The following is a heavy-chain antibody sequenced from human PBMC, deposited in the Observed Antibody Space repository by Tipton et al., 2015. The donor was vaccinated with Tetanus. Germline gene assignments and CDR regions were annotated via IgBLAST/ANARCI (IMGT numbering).Heavy chain of an antibody. CDR3: AKDTSVATEKGGTDV. J-gene: IGHJ6*02. Sequence: GSLRLSCAASGFTFDDYTMHWVRQAPGKGLEWVSLIRWNGGGTHHADSVKGRFTVSRDNSKNSLYLQMNSLRTEDTALYYCAKDTSVATEKGGTDVRGLGTTVTIFS. CDR2: IRWNGGGT. V-gene: IGHV3-43*01. D-gene: IGHD1-14*01. CDR1: GFTFDDYT.